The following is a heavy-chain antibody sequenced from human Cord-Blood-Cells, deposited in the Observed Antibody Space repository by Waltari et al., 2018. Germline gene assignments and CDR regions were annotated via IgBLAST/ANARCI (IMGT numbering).Heavy chain of an antibody. Sequence: QVQLVQSGAEVKKPGASVKVSCKASGYTFHSYDINWVRQATGQELEWMGWMNPNSGNTGYAQKFQGRVTITRNTSISTAYMELSSLRSEDTAVYYCARRYCSSTSCYRDYWGQGTLVTVSS. D-gene: IGHD2-2*02. V-gene: IGHV1-8*03. CDR1: GYTFHSYD. CDR3: ARRYCSSTSCYRDY. J-gene: IGHJ4*02. CDR2: MNPNSGNT.